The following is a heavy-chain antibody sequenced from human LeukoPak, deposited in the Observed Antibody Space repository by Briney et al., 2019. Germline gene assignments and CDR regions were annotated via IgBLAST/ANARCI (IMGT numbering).Heavy chain of an antibody. D-gene: IGHD1-7*01. V-gene: IGHV1-2*02. Sequence: ASVRVSCKTSGYTFIAHYLHWVRQAPGQGLQWMGWINPDSGGTNYAQTFQGRVTMSSDTSVDTAYMELTSLTSDDSAVYYCARDLDNWNYDPFDYWGQGTLVTVSS. CDR3: ARDLDNWNYDPFDY. J-gene: IGHJ4*02. CDR2: INPDSGGT. CDR1: GYTFIAHY.